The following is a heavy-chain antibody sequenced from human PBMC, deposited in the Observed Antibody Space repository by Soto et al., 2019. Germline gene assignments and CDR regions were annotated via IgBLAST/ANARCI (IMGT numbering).Heavy chain of an antibody. CDR1: GYTFTNNV. CDR2: VNAGNDNT. V-gene: IGHV1-3*01. CDR3: ARDCPKGSSRFDD. D-gene: IGHD3-10*01. Sequence: QVHLVQSGAEVKKPGASVKVSCKTSGYTFTNNVIHWVRQAPGQRLEWMGWVNAGNDNTKWSREFQGRLTLTKNTPGNTANNELSSQTTKHTVEYFGARDCPKGSSRFDDWGQGTLVTVSS. J-gene: IGHJ4*02.